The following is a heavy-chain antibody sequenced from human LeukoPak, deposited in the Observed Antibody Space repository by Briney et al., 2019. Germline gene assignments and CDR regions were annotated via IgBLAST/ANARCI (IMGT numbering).Heavy chain of an antibody. J-gene: IGHJ4*02. CDR2: IYYSGST. CDR3: ARQTSFPFDY. Sequence: SETLSLTCTVSGVSISSSTYYWGWIRQPPGKGLEWIGSIYYSGSTYYNPSLKSRVTISVDTSKNQFSLKLSSVTAADTAVYYCARQTSFPFDYWGQGTLVTVSS. CDR1: GVSISSSTYY. V-gene: IGHV4-39*01.